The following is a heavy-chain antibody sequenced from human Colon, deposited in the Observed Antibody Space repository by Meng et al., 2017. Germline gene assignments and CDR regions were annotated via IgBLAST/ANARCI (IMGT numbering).Heavy chain of an antibody. D-gene: IGHD4-23*01. J-gene: IGHJ4*02. V-gene: IGHV1-3*01. CDR2: INSGNGDT. CDR3: AKDQDFGGSPDS. Sequence: QVVQAGAGVKAPGASRMASCKPSGYPFSHYALHWVRQAPGQILEWMGRINSGNGDTKSSNKFQGRLTITRDTSASTAYMELSSLRSEDTAVYYCAKDQDFGGSPDSWGQGTLVTVFS. CDR1: GYPFSHYA.